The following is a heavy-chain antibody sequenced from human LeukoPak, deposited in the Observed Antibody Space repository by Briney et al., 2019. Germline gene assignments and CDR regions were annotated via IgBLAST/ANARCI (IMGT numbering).Heavy chain of an antibody. CDR1: GFTFSSYA. V-gene: IGHV3-30*04. CDR3: ARDIRSHAYYYYGMDV. J-gene: IGHJ6*02. CDR2: ISYDGSNK. Sequence: PGGSLRLSCAASGFTFSSYAMHWVRQAPGKGLEWVAVISYDGSNKYYADSVKGRFTISRDNSKNTLYLQMNSLRAEDTAVYYCARDIRSHAYYYYGMDVWGQGTTVTVS. D-gene: IGHD1-14*01.